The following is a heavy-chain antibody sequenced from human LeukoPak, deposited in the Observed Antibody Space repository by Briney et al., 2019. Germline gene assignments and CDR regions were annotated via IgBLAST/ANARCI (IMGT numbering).Heavy chain of an antibody. J-gene: IGHJ6*02. V-gene: IGHV4-31*03. D-gene: IGHD3-3*01. CDR3: ARATLWSGYSRLYYYGMDV. CDR1: GGSISSGGYY. CDR2: IYYSGST. Sequence: SQTLSLTCTVSGGSISSGGYYWSWIRQHPGKGLEWIGYIYYSGSTYYNPSLKSRVTISVDTSKNQFSLKLSSVTAADTAVYYCARATLWSGYSRLYYYGMDVWGQGTTVTVSS.